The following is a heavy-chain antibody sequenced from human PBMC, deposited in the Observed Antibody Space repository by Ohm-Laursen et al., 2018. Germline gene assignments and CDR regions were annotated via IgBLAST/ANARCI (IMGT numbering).Heavy chain of an antibody. Sequence: SLRLSCSASGFTFGDYYMSWIRQAPGKGLEWVSYISSSGSTIYYADSVKGRFTISRDNAKNSLYLQMNSLRAEDTAVYYCASLKPPLYYYGMDVWGQGTAVTVSS. CDR3: ASLKPPLYYYGMDV. V-gene: IGHV3-11*01. J-gene: IGHJ6*02. CDR2: ISSSGSTI. CDR1: GFTFGDYY.